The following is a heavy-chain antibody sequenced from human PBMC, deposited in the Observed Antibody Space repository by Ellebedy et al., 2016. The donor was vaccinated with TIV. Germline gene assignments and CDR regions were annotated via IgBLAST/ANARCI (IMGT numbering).Heavy chain of an antibody. Sequence: GESLNISCAASGFTFSNYWMTWVRQAPGKGPECVANIKQDGSEKYYVDSVKGRFTISRDNAKNSLYLQMNSLRAEDTAVYFWARSSGVSYWGQGTLVTVSS. D-gene: IGHD6-25*01. CDR1: GFTFSNYW. V-gene: IGHV3-7*03. CDR2: IKQDGSEK. CDR3: ARSSGVSY. J-gene: IGHJ4*02.